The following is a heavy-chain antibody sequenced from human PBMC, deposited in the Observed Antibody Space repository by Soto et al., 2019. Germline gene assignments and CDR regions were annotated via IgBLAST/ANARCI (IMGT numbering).Heavy chain of an antibody. CDR2: INPSGGST. CDR3: ARNGITLIVGGAFDI. CDR1: GYTFTSYY. V-gene: IGHV1-46*01. J-gene: IGHJ3*02. D-gene: IGHD3-22*01. Sequence: ASVKVSCKASGYTFTSYYMHWVRQAPGQGLEWMGIINPSGGSTSYAQKFQGRVTMTRDTSTSTVYMELSSLRSEDTAVYYCARNGITLIVGGAFDIWGQGTMVTVSS.